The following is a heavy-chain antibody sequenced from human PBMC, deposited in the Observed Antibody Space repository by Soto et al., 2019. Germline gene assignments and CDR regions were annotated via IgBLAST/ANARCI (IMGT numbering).Heavy chain of an antibody. CDR1: GFSLSASGVG. CDR2: VFWDDDR. D-gene: IGHD3-10*01. CDR3: AHSTPDGSFDA. V-gene: IGHV2-5*02. J-gene: IGHJ3*01. Sequence: QITMRESGPTLVKPTQTLTLTCSFSGFSLSASGVGVGWIRQPPGKALEWLALVFWDDDRFYSPPLQSRLNITKDTSKNQVVLTVTNIDPVDTATYYCAHSTPDGSFDAWGQGTMVTVSS.